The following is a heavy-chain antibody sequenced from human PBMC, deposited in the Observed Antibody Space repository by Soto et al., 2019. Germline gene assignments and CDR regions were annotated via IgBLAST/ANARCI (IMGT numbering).Heavy chain of an antibody. Sequence: QVQLVQSGAEVKKPGASVKVSCKASGYTFTSYDINWVRQATGQGLEWMGWMNPNSGNTGYAQKFQGRVTMTRNTSISTAYMELSSLRSEDTAVYYCAVYKAAAALYYCYYVDVWGKGTTVTVSS. CDR2: MNPNSGNT. CDR3: AVYKAAAALYYCYYVDV. D-gene: IGHD6-13*01. V-gene: IGHV1-8*01. J-gene: IGHJ6*03. CDR1: GYTFTSYD.